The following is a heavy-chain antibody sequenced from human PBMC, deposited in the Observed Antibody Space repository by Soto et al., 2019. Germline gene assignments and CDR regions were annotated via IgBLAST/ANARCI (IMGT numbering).Heavy chain of an antibody. Sequence: SETLSLTCTVSGGSISGYYGSWIRQFPGKGREWIGYIHFSGSTDYNPSLKSRVTISVDTSRDQFSPKLTSVTAADTAVYYCARVTESHFSYYDSTGYYYLFDYWGQGTLVTVSS. V-gene: IGHV4-59*01. D-gene: IGHD3-22*01. CDR2: IHFSGST. CDR1: GGSISGYY. CDR3: ARVTESHFSYYDSTGYYYLFDY. J-gene: IGHJ4*02.